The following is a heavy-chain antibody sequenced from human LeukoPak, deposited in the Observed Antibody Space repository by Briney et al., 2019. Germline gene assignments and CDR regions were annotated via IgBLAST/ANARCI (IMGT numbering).Heavy chain of an antibody. V-gene: IGHV3-23*01. Sequence: GGSLRLSCAASGFTFSNYAMSWVRQAPGKGLEWVSAISGGGVVTNYADSVKGRFTISRDNSKNTVYLRMNTLIAEDTAVYFCAKRTYRDDYNRASMGYYYYIDVWGKGTTVTVS. CDR2: ISGGGVVT. CDR3: AKRTYRDDYNRASMGYYYYIDV. J-gene: IGHJ6*03. D-gene: IGHD5-24*01. CDR1: GFTFSNYA.